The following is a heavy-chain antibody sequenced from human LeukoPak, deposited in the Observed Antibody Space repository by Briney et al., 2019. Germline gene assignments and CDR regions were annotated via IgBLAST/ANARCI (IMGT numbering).Heavy chain of an antibody. CDR3: ATATTLSRYYYMDV. CDR2: FDPEDGET. Sequence: ASVKVSCKVSGYTLTELSMHWVRQAPGKGLEWMGGFDPEDGETIYAQKFQGRVTMTEDTSTDTAYMELSSLRSEDTAVYYCATATTLSRYYYMDVWGKGTTVTVSS. V-gene: IGHV1-24*01. CDR1: GYTLTELS. D-gene: IGHD1-14*01. J-gene: IGHJ6*03.